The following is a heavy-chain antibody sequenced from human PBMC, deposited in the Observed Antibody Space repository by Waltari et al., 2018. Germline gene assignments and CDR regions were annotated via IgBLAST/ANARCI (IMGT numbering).Heavy chain of an antibody. CDR2: INHSGRT. Sequence: QVQLQQWGAGLLKPSETLSLSCTVYGGSFSGYYWSWIRQPPGKGLEWIGEINHSGRTNYNPSLKSRVTISVDTSRNQFSLRLRSVTAADTAVYYCARGRGFTRYYSYMDVWGKGTTVTISS. CDR3: ARGRGFTRYYSYMDV. CDR1: GGSFSGYY. D-gene: IGHD3-3*01. J-gene: IGHJ6*03. V-gene: IGHV4-34*01.